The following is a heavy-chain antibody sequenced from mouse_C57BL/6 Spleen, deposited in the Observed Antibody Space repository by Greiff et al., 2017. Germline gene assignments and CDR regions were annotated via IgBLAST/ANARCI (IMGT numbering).Heavy chain of an antibody. CDR3: ARGPDYYGSSWCAY. J-gene: IGHJ3*01. CDR2: IYPKSGNT. Sequence: QVQLQQSGAELARPGASVKLSCKASGYTFTSYGISWVKQRTGQGLEWIGEIYPKSGNTYYNETFKGKATLTADKSSSTAYMELRSLTSEDSAVYFWARGPDYYGSSWCAYWGQGTLVTVSA. CDR1: GYTFTSYG. D-gene: IGHD1-1*01. V-gene: IGHV1-81*01.